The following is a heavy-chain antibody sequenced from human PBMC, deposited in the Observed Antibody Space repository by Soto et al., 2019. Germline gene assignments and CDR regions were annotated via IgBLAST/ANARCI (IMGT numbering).Heavy chain of an antibody. CDR3: ARSEMTYNWND. D-gene: IGHD1-20*01. CDR2: VSGSGEMT. Sequence: EVQLLESGGALLQPGGSLRLAWVASGFTFRGDAMSGVRKAPGKGLEWVSSVSGSGEMTHYADSVKGRFTISRDNSKNMLYLHMESLRVDDTAVYYCARSEMTYNWNDWGQGTLVTVSS. V-gene: IGHV3-23*01. J-gene: IGHJ4*02. CDR1: GFTFRGDA.